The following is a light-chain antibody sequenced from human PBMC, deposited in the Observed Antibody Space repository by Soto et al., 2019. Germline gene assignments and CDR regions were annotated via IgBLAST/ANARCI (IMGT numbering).Light chain of an antibody. V-gene: IGLV1-40*01. J-gene: IGLJ2*01. CDR2: GNS. CDR3: QSYDSSLSVVV. Sequence: QAVVTQPPSVSGAPGQRVTISCTGSSSNIGAGYDVLWYQQLPGTAPKLLIYGNSNRPSGVPDRFSGSKSGTSASLAITGLQAEDEADYYCQSYDSSLSVVVFGGGTKVTVL. CDR1: SSNIGAGYD.